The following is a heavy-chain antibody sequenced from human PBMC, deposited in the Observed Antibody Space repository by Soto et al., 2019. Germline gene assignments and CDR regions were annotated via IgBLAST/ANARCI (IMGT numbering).Heavy chain of an antibody. CDR1: GASMSNYY. J-gene: IGHJ4*02. CDR3: VREGDYSDNNGYPLFDY. CDR2: IFGSGET. D-gene: IGHD3-22*01. Sequence: QVQLQESGPGLLKPSETLSLTCTVSGASMSNYYWSWIRQPAGKGLGWIGRIFGSGETYYNPSLKSRVILSVALSKSQFSLELTSVTAADTAVYFCVREGDYSDNNGYPLFDYWGQGTLVSVSP. V-gene: IGHV4-4*07.